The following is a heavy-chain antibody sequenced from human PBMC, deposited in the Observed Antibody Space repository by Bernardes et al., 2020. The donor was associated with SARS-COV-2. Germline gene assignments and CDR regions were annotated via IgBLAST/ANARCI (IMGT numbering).Heavy chain of an antibody. CDR1: GFTFSDYY. CDR3: ARGHDSSGYYPNRGGYYYGMDV. CDR2: ISSSGSTI. D-gene: IGHD3-22*01. V-gene: IGHV3-11*01. Sequence: GSLRLSCAASGFTFSDYYMSWIRQAPGKGLEWVSYISSSGSTIYYADSVKGRFTISRDNAKNSLYLQMNSLRAEDTAVYYCARGHDSSGYYPNRGGYYYGMDVWGQGTTVTVSS. J-gene: IGHJ6*02.